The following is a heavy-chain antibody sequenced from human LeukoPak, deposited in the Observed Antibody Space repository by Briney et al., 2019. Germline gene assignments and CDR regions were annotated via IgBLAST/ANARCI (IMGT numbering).Heavy chain of an antibody. CDR3: ATDYYDSSGYYTGTY. D-gene: IGHD3-22*01. J-gene: IGHJ4*02. V-gene: IGHV3-7*03. Sequence: GGSLRLSCAASGFTFSGYWMNWVCQAPGKGLEWVANIKKEGSEKYYVDSVKGRFTISRDNAKNSLYLQMNSLRADDTAVYYCATDYYDSSGYYTGTYWGQGTLVTVSS. CDR2: IKKEGSEK. CDR1: GFTFSGYW.